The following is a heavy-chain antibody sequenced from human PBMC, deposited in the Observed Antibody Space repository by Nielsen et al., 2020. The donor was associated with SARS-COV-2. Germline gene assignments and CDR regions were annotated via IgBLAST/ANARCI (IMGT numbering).Heavy chain of an antibody. Sequence: SVKVSCKASGGTFSSYAISWVRQAPGQGLEWMGGIIPIFGTANYAQKFQGRVTITADESTSTAYMELSSLRSEDTAVYYCARIRGDGYNSVDYWGQGTLVTVSS. D-gene: IGHD5-24*01. CDR3: ARIRGDGYNSVDY. CDR1: GGTFSSYA. CDR2: IIPIFGTA. J-gene: IGHJ4*02. V-gene: IGHV1-69*13.